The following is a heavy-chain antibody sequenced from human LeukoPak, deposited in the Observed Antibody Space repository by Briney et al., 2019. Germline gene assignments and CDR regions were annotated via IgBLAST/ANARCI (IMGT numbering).Heavy chain of an antibody. J-gene: IGHJ4*02. Sequence: PGGSLRLSCAASGNYWMHWVRQAPGKGLVWVSHINSDGSWTSYADSVKGRFTISKDNAKNTVYLQMNSLRAEDTAVYYCASILPPDIVATSFDYWGQGTLVTVSS. CDR1: GNYW. CDR2: INSDGSWT. CDR3: ASILPPDIVATSFDY. V-gene: IGHV3-74*01. D-gene: IGHD5-12*01.